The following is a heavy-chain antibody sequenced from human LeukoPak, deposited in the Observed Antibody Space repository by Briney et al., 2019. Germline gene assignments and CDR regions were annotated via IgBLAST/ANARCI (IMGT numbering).Heavy chain of an antibody. CDR2: IYHSGST. J-gene: IGHJ4*02. V-gene: IGHV4-4*02. CDR3: ASARNYDILTGLEY. Sequence: SGTLSLTCAVSGASISSSNWWIWVRQPPGKGLEWIGEIYHSGSTTYNPSLKSRVTISIDKSKNQFSLKLTSVTAADTAVYYCASARNYDILTGLEYWGQGTLVTVSS. D-gene: IGHD3-9*01. CDR1: GASISSSNW.